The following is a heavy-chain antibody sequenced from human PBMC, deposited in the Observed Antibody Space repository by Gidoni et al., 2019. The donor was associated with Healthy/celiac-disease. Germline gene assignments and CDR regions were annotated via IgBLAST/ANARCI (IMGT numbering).Heavy chain of an antibody. J-gene: IGHJ4*02. V-gene: IGHV4-59*01. D-gene: IGHD1-26*01. Sequence: QVQLQESGPGLVKPSETLSLTCTVSGCSISSYSWSWLRQPPGKGLEWIGYIYYSGSTNYNPSLKSRVTISVDTSKNQFSLKLSSVTAADTAVYYCARVKLPYYFDYWGQGTLVTVSS. CDR2: IYYSGST. CDR3: ARVKLPYYFDY. CDR1: GCSISSYS.